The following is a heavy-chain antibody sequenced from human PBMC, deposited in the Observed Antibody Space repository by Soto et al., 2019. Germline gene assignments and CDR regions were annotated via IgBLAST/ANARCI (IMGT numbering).Heavy chain of an antibody. CDR2: VSGSGITT. Sequence: EVQLLESGGGLVQPGGSLRLSCAASGFTLSNFAMSWVRQAPGKGLEWVSVVSGSGITTKYADSVKGRFIISRDNSNNTLSLQMHSLRVEDTGVYYCVKARLRVFDNGTFDYWGQGTLVTVSS. CDR3: VKARLRVFDNGTFDY. V-gene: IGHV3-23*01. J-gene: IGHJ4*02. CDR1: GFTLSNFA. D-gene: IGHD3-3*01.